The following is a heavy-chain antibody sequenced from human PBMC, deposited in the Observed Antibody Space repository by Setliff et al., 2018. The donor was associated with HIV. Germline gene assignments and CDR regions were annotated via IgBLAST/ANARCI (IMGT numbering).Heavy chain of an antibody. J-gene: IGHJ3*01. CDR2: GHHSGHT. Sequence: SETLSLTCTVSGVSITSHYWNWIRQSPGKGLEWIGFGHHSGHTRQNPSLASRVTISVDMSKNQFSLNLNSVSAADTAVYYCARWESAQKAFNPWGHGTMVTVSS. CDR1: GVSITSHY. V-gene: IGHV4-4*09. D-gene: IGHD1-26*01. CDR3: ARWESAQKAFNP.